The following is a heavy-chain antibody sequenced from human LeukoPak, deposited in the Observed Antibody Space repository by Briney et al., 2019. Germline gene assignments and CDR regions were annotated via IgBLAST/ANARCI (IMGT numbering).Heavy chain of an antibody. D-gene: IGHD1-26*01. Sequence: PGGSLRLSCAASGFTFDDYAMHWVRQAPGKGLEWVSGIIWNSGSIGYADSMKGRFTISRDNAKNSLYLQMNSLRAEDTALYYCAKDISVGATPYYFDYWGQGTLVTVSS. CDR2: IIWNSGSI. CDR3: AKDISVGATPYYFDY. V-gene: IGHV3-9*01. CDR1: GFTFDDYA. J-gene: IGHJ4*02.